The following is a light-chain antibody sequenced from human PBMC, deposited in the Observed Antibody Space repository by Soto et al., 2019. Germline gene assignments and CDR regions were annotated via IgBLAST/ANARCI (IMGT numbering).Light chain of an antibody. J-gene: IGKJ3*01. CDR1: QSVSSN. Sequence: EIVMTQSPATLSVSPGERATLSCRASQSVSSNLAWYQQKPGQAPRLLIYGASTRATGIPARFSGSGSGTEFTLTISSMQSEEFAVYYCQQYNNRPVGFTFGPGTKVDIK. CDR3: QQYNNRPVGFT. CDR2: GAS. V-gene: IGKV3-15*01.